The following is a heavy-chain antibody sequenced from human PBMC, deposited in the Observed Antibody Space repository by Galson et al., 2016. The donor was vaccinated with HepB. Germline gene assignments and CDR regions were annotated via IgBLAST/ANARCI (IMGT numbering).Heavy chain of an antibody. CDR3: ARDQVRSGSCLDS. CDR1: GFTFSSYS. Sequence: SLRLSCAASGFTFSSYSINWVRQAPGKGLEWVSFISSSSSYIYYADSVKGRFTISRDNAKNSLYLQMNSLRAEDTAVYYCARDQVRSGSCLDSWGRGALVTVSS. J-gene: IGHJ5*01. CDR2: ISSSSSYI. V-gene: IGHV3-21*01. D-gene: IGHD1-26*01.